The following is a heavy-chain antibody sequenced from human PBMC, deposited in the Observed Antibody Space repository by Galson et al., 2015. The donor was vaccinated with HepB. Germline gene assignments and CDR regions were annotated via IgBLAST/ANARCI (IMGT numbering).Heavy chain of an antibody. V-gene: IGHV3-48*02. Sequence: SLRLSCAASAFSFSSFGMNWFRQAPGKGPEWISYIGPSGSDRKYADSVKGRFTISRDNAKNSLYLETNSLRDEDTAVYYCARDPYGAGNCWGQGTLVTVSS. CDR3: ARDPYGAGNC. J-gene: IGHJ4*02. D-gene: IGHD3-10*01. CDR2: IGPSGSDR. CDR1: AFSFSSFG.